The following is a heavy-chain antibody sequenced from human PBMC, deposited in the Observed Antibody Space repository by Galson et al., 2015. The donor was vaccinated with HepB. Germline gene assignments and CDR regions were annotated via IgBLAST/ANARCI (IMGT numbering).Heavy chain of an antibody. Sequence: SLRLSCAASGFTFSSYGMHWVRQAPGKGLEWVAFIRYDGSNKYYADSVKGRFTISRGNSKNTLYLQMNSLRAEDTAVYYCAKDATHIVATISSVDYYYYGMDVWGQGTTVTVCS. CDR2: IRYDGSNK. CDR3: AKDATHIVATISSVDYYYYGMDV. V-gene: IGHV3-30*02. J-gene: IGHJ6*02. CDR1: GFTFSSYG. D-gene: IGHD5-12*01.